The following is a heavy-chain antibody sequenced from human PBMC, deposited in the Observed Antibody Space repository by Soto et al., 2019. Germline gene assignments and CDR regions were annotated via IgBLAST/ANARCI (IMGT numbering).Heavy chain of an antibody. J-gene: IGHJ4*02. V-gene: IGHV1-69*12. CDR1: GGTFSSSA. CDR3: ASLLRGYSGTGDY. D-gene: IGHD5-12*01. CDR2: IIPIFGTA. Sequence: QVQLVQSGAEVKKPGSSVKVSCKASGGTFSSSAISWVRQAPGQGLEWMGGIIPIFGTANYAQKFQGRVMITADESTRTAYMELSSLRSEDTAVYYCASLLRGYSGTGDYWGQGTLVTVSS.